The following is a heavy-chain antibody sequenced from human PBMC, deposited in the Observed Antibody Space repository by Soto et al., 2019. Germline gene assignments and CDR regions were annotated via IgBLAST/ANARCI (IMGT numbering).Heavy chain of an antibody. Sequence: QVQLQESGPGLVKPSQTLSLTCTVSGGSITSSGYYWSWIRQHPGEGLEWIGFTSNSGSTSYNPSXKXXVTVSGGTASSQFSLNLKSVTAADTAVYYCARGGGSTKVDYWGQGTLVTVSP. CDR1: GGSITSSGYY. D-gene: IGHD2-2*01. V-gene: IGHV4-31*03. J-gene: IGHJ4*02. CDR3: ARGGGSTKVDY. CDR2: TSNSGST.